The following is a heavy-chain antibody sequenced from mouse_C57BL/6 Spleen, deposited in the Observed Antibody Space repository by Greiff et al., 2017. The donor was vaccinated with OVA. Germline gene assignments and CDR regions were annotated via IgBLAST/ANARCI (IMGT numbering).Heavy chain of an antibody. CDR1: GYTFTDYN. CDR2: INPNNGGT. J-gene: IGHJ2*01. Sequence: VQLKESGPELVKPGASVKMSCKASGYTFTDYNMHWVKQSQGKSLEWIGSINPNNGGTSSNQKFKGKATLTVNKSSSTAYMELRSLTSEDSAVYYCARWRSYYGFYWGQGTTLTVSS. V-gene: IGHV1-22*01. CDR3: ARWRSYYGFY. D-gene: IGHD2-1*01.